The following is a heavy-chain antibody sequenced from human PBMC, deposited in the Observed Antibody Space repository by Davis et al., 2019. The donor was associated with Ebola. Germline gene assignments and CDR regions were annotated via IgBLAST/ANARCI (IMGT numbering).Heavy chain of an antibody. CDR1: GYTFTGYY. D-gene: IGHD3-3*01. V-gene: IGHV1-2*02. CDR2: ISPNSGDT. J-gene: IGHJ6*01. Sequence: ASVKVSCKASGYTFTGYYLHWVRQAPGQGLEWMGWISPNSGDTKYGQKFRGRVTMTSDTYSNTAYMEVNRLRSDDTAVYYCAKDRVGFLTPYYHYYGMDVWGPGATVTVSS. CDR3: AKDRVGFLTPYYHYYGMDV.